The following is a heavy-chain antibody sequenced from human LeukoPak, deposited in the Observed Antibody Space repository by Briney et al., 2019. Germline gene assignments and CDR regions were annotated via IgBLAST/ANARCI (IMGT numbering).Heavy chain of an antibody. CDR2: ISTTSTYI. J-gene: IGHJ4*02. Sequence: GGCLRLSRAPSVFTLSAFSMNWVGPPAGKGRGWVSSISTTSTYILHAASVRGRFNISRDNAKQSLYLQINSLRGEGTAVSYRARGVASSGWLFDYWGQGTLVTVSS. CDR3: ARGVASSGWLFDY. D-gene: IGHD6-19*01. V-gene: IGHV3-21*01. CDR1: VFTLSAFS.